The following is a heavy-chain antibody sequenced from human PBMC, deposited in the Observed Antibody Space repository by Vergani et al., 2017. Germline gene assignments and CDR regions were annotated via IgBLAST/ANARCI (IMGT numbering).Heavy chain of an antibody. CDR2: IKQDGSEK. V-gene: IGHV3-7*01. CDR3: AREPIKGRYCSSTSCYGAFDI. D-gene: IGHD2-2*01. Sequence: EVQLVESGGGLVQPGGSLRLSCAASGFTFSSYWMSWVRQAPGKGLEWVANIKQDGSEKYYVDSVKGRFTISRDNAKNSLYLQMNSLRAEDTAVYYCAREPIKGRYCSSTSCYGAFDIWGQGTMVTVSS. J-gene: IGHJ3*02. CDR1: GFTFSSYW.